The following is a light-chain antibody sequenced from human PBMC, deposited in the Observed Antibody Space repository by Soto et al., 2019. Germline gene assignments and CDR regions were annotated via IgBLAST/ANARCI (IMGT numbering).Light chain of an antibody. J-gene: IGLJ1*01. Sequence: QSALTQPPSVSGPPGQSVTISCTGTSKAVGSYNGVSWYQQPPGTAPKLVIYDVSNRPSGVPDRFSGSKSGNTASLTISGLQAEDEGDYYCSSYTSSSTYVFGTGTKVTVL. V-gene: IGLV2-18*02. CDR2: DVS. CDR1: SKAVGSYNG. CDR3: SSYTSSSTYV.